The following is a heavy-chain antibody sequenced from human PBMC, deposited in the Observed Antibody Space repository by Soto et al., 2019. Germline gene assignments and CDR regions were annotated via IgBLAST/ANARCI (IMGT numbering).Heavy chain of an antibody. D-gene: IGHD1-26*01. J-gene: IGHJ3*02. V-gene: IGHV3-33*01. Sequence: QVQLVESGGGVVQPGRSLRLSCAASGFTFSSYGMHWVRQAPCKGLEWVAVIWYDGSNKYYADSVKGRFTISRDNSKNTLYLQMNSLRAEDTAVYYCARDPAEGGAAFDIWGQGTMVTVSS. CDR3: ARDPAEGGAAFDI. CDR1: GFTFSSYG. CDR2: IWYDGSNK.